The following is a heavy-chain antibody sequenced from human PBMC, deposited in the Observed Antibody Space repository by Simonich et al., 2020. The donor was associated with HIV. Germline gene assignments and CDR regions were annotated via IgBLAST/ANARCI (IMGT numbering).Heavy chain of an antibody. D-gene: IGHD4-17*01. Sequence: QVQLQQWGAGLLKPSETLSLTCAVYGGSFSGYYRSWIRQPPGKGREWIGEINHSGDTTYNPSLKSRVTISVDTSKNQFSLKLSSVTAADTAVYYCARRHPTTVTTPYFDYWGQGTLVTVSS. CDR2: INHSGDT. V-gene: IGHV4-34*01. J-gene: IGHJ4*02. CDR1: GGSFSGYY. CDR3: ARRHPTTVTTPYFDY.